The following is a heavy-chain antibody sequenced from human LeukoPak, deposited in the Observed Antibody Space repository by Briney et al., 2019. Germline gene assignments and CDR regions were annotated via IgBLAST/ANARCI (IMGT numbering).Heavy chain of an antibody. CDR3: ARGNRGARPGFAP. D-gene: IGHD6-6*01. CDR2: IATAGDT. V-gene: IGHV3-13*01. Sequence: GGSLRLSCAASGFTFSSYDMHWVRQATGKGLEWVSGIATAGDTFYAGSVKGRFTISRENGKNSLYLQMNSLSAGDTAVYYCARGNRGARPGFAPWGQGTLVTVSS. CDR1: GFTFSSYD. J-gene: IGHJ5*02.